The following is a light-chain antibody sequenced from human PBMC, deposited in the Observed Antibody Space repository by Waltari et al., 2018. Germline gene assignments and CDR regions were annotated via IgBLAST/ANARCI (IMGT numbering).Light chain of an antibody. CDR2: RNN. Sequence: QSVLTQAPSASGTPGQRVTISCSGSNSNLGRNFVFWYQLLPGMAPKLLIFRNNQRPSGVPDRFSGSKSGTSASLAISGLCSEDEADYSCAAWDDSLRGPVFGTGTKLTVL. V-gene: IGLV1-47*03. J-gene: IGLJ3*02. CDR1: NSNLGRNF. CDR3: AAWDDSLRGPV.